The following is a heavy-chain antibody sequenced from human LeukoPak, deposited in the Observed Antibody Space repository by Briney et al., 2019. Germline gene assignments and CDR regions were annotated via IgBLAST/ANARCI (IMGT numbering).Heavy chain of an antibody. Sequence: PSETLSLTCAVSGGSISNAYWSWIRQSPGKGLEWIGYIHYTGATRYNPSLKNRVSISTDTSKNQFSLNLNSVTAADTAVYWCVRDHELITIAVGHWFDPCGQGILVTVSS. D-gene: IGHD6-19*01. V-gene: IGHV4-59*01. CDR2: IHYTGAT. J-gene: IGHJ5*02. CDR1: GGSISNAY. CDR3: VRDHELITIAVGHWFDP.